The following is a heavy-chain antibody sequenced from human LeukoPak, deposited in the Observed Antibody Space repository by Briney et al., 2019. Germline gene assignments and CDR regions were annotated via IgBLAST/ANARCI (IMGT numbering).Heavy chain of an antibody. J-gene: IGHJ4*02. CDR3: AREGYSSSWHQDY. CDR2: ISSSSSYI. Sequence: GGSLRLSCAASGFTFSSYSMNWVRQAPGKGLEWVSSISSSSSYIYYADSVKGRFTISRDNAKNSLYLQMNSLRAEDTAVYYCAREGYSSSWHQDYWGQGTLVTVSS. CDR1: GFTFSSYS. V-gene: IGHV3-21*01. D-gene: IGHD6-13*01.